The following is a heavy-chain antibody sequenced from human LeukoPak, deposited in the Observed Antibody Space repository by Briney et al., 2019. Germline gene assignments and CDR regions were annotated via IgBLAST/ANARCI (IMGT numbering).Heavy chain of an antibody. V-gene: IGHV3-21*01. CDR1: GFTFSSYS. D-gene: IGHD3-10*01. CDR3: SRDGSGFGEPHYFDY. CDR2: ISICRRYI. Sequence: GSLRLSCAAPGFTFSSYSMNWVRQAPRQGLEWVSLISICRRYIYYADSLKCRFTISSDNAKNSLYLQMNRLRAGDTAVYYCSRDGSGFGEPHYFDYWGQGSLVTVSS. J-gene: IGHJ4*02.